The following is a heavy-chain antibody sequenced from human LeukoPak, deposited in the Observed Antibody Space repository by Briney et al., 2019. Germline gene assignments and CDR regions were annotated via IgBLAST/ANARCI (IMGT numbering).Heavy chain of an antibody. CDR3: ARVEGDCSCTSCYVRYFDY. V-gene: IGHV1-18*01. CDR1: GYTFTSYG. Sequence: ASVKVSCKASGYTFTSYGISWVRQAPGQGLEWMGWISAYNGNTNYAQKLQGRVTMTTDTSTSTAYMELRSLRSDDTAVYYCARVEGDCSCTSCYVRYFDYWGQGTLVTVSS. J-gene: IGHJ4*02. D-gene: IGHD2-2*01. CDR2: ISAYNGNT.